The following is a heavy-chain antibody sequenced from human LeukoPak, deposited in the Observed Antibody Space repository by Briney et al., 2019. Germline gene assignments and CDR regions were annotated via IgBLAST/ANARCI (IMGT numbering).Heavy chain of an antibody. CDR1: GFTFTNYD. V-gene: IGHV3-30*01. J-gene: IGHJ4*02. CDR2: ISIDGTIK. Sequence: GRSLTLSCATSGFTFTNYDVHWVHQAPGKGLEWVAVISIDGTIKIYADSVRGRFTISRDNSKNTVSLQINSLRPEDTAVYYCARDHRAGVPDYMDYWGQGTPVTVSS. CDR3: ARDHRAGVPDYMDY. D-gene: IGHD3-10*01.